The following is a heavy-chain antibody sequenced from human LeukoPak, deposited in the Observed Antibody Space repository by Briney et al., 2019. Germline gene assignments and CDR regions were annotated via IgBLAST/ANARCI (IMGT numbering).Heavy chain of an antibody. CDR1: GFTFSSYW. D-gene: IGHD3-10*01. CDR2: INSDGSST. J-gene: IGHJ5*02. CDR3: ARDPKFTMVRGAHPFNWFDP. Sequence: GGSLRLSCAASGFTFSSYWMHWVRQAPGKGLVWVSRINSDGSSTSYADSVKGRFTISRDNAKSTLYLQMNSLRAEDTAVYYCARDPKFTMVRGAHPFNWFDPWGQGTLVTVSS. V-gene: IGHV3-74*01.